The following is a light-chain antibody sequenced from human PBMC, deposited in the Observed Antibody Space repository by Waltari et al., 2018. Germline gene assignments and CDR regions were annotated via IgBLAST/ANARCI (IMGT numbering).Light chain of an antibody. CDR2: EVS. Sequence: QSALTQPAPVSGSPGQSITISCTGTSSGVGGYNYVSWYQQHPGKAPKLMIYEVSNRPSGLSNRFSGSKSGNTASLTISGLQAEDEADYYCSSYTTSSTVVFGGGTKLTVL. V-gene: IGLV2-14*01. CDR3: SSYTTSSTVV. J-gene: IGLJ3*02. CDR1: SSGVGGYNY.